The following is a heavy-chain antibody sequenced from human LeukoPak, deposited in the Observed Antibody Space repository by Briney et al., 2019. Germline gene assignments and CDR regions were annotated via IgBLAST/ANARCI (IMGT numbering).Heavy chain of an antibody. V-gene: IGHV3-23*01. D-gene: IGHD6-13*01. CDR2: ISASGGST. CDR3: AKGALAAAGSGFEY. CDR1: GFIFDSYA. Sequence: GGSLRLSCAVSGFIFDSYAMSWVRQAPGKGLEWVSSISASGGSTYHADSVKGRFTISRDNSKNTVHLQMNSLRADDTALYYCAKGALAAAGSGFEYWGQGTLVTVSS. J-gene: IGHJ4*02.